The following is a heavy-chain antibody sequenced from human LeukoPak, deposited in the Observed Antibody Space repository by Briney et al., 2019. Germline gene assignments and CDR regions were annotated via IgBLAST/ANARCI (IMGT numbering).Heavy chain of an antibody. CDR1: GFTFSSYA. CDR2: ISGSGGST. CDR3: AKDRVWGSTSFYYMDV. Sequence: GGSLRLSCAASGFTFSSYAMSWVRQAPGKGLEWVSAISGSGGSTYYADSVKGRFTISRDNSKNTLYLQMNSLRAEDTAVYYCAKDRVWGSTSFYYMDVWGKGTTVTVSS. J-gene: IGHJ6*03. D-gene: IGHD2-2*01. V-gene: IGHV3-23*01.